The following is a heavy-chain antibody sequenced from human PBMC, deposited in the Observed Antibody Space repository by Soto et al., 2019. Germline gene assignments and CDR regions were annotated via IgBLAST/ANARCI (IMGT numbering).Heavy chain of an antibody. CDR3: ARDLDCSSTSYPSNYYYYYGMDV. V-gene: IGHV1-2*02. J-gene: IGHJ6*02. Sequence: ASVKVSCKASGYTFTGYYMHWVRQAPGQGLEWMGWINPNSGGTNYAQKFQGRVTMTRDTSISTAYMELSRLRSDDTAVYYCARDLDCSSTSYPSNYYYYYGMDVWGQGTTVTVSS. D-gene: IGHD2-2*01. CDR2: INPNSGGT. CDR1: GYTFTGYY.